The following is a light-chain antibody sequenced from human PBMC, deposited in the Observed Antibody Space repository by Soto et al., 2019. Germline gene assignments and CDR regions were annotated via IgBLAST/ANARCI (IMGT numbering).Light chain of an antibody. J-gene: IGKJ1*01. V-gene: IGKV3-15*01. CDR3: QRYNSWPRT. CDR2: GTS. CDR1: QSVSSN. Sequence: EIVMTQSPATLSVSPGERATLSCRASQSVSSNLAWYQQKPGQAPRLLIYGTSTRATGIPARFSGSGSGTKFTRTISSLQSEDFSGYYCQRYNSWPRTFVQGTKVEIK.